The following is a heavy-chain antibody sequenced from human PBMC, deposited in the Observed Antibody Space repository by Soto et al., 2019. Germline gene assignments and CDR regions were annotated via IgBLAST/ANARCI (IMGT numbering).Heavy chain of an antibody. D-gene: IGHD2-2*01. CDR1: GFAVGSNY. J-gene: IGHJ5*02. CDR3: TRGFCNSSSCYANWSDP. CDR2: IYIGGGT. Sequence: EVQLVESGGGLVRPGGSVRLSCAASGFAVGSNYMSWVRQAPGKGLEWVSLIYIGGGTHYADSVKGRFTISRDNSKNTLYLQMNSLRAEDTAVYHCTRGFCNSSSCYANWSDPWGQGTLVTVSS. V-gene: IGHV3-66*01.